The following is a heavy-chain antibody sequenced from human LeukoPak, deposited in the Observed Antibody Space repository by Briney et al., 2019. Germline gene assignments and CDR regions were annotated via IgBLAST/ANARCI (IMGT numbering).Heavy chain of an antibody. V-gene: IGHV1-69*01. CDR3: ARDRAIFGQYYFDY. J-gene: IGHJ4*02. CDR1: GGTFSSYA. D-gene: IGHD3-3*01. Sequence: ASVTVSCTASGGTFSSYAISWVRQAPGQGLEWMGGIIPIFGTANYAQKFQGRVTTTADESTSTAYMELSSLRSEDTAVYYCARDRAIFGQYYFDYWGQGTLVTVSS. CDR2: IIPIFGTA.